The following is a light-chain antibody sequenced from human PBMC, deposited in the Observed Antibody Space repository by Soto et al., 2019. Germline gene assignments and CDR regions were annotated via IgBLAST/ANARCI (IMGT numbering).Light chain of an antibody. CDR3: QQYGSSPPGIT. CDR1: QSVSSSY. CDR2: GAS. J-gene: IGKJ5*01. Sequence: ESVLTQSPGTLSLSPGERATLSCRASQSVSSSYLAWYQQKPGQAPRLLIYGASSRATGIPDRFSGSGSGTDFTLTISRLEPEDFAVYYCQQYGSSPPGITFGQGTRLEIK. V-gene: IGKV3-20*01.